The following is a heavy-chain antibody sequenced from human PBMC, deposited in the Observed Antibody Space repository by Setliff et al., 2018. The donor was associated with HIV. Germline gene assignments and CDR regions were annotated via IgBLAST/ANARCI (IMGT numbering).Heavy chain of an antibody. CDR2: IYYSGTT. D-gene: IGHD6-13*01. CDR1: GDSISSGGYY. Sequence: SETLSLTCTVSGDSISSGGYYWSWIRQLPGKGLEWIGYIYYSGTTYYNPSLKGRITISVFTSSQQLSLTLTSVTPADTAVYYCARLRAAGTVHYFDPWGQGTQVTVSS. V-gene: IGHV4-39*01. J-gene: IGHJ5*02. CDR3: ARLRAAGTVHYFDP.